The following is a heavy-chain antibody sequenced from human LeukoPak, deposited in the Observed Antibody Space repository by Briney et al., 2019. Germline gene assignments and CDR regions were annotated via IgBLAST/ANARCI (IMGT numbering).Heavy chain of an antibody. V-gene: IGHV3-9*03. J-gene: IGHJ4*02. CDR3: AKGDYDFWSPAFDY. Sequence: GGSLRLSCAASGFTFYDYAMHWVRHAPGKGLEWVSGISWNSGSIGYADSVKGRFTISRDNAKNSLYLQMNSLRAEDMALYYCAKGDYDFWSPAFDYWGQGTLVTVSS. CDR1: GFTFYDYA. D-gene: IGHD3-3*01. CDR2: ISWNSGSI.